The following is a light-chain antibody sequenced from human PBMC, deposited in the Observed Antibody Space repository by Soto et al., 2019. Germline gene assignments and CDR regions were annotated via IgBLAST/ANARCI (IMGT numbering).Light chain of an antibody. CDR1: QSIRSY. J-gene: IGKJ1*01. Sequence: DIQMTQSPSSLSASVGDRVTITCRATQSIRSYINWYQQKIGQAPKLLIYTSSNLQSWVPSRFSGSGSGTDFTLNINTLQPEDFATYYCQQSFSSPQTFGQGTKVEIK. V-gene: IGKV1-39*01. CDR2: TSS. CDR3: QQSFSSPQT.